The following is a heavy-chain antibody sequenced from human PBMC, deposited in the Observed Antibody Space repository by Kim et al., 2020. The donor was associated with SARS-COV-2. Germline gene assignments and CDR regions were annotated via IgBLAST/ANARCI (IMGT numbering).Heavy chain of an antibody. J-gene: IGHJ4*02. CDR3: AKDPLGYFDWLLSAIDY. CDR2: ISWNSGSI. D-gene: IGHD3-9*01. CDR1: GFTFGDYA. V-gene: IGHV3-9*01. Sequence: GGSLRLSCAASGFTFGDYAMHWVRQAPGKGLEWVSGISWNSGSIGYADSVKGRFTISRDNAKNSLYLQMNSLRAEDTALYYCAKDPLGYFDWLLSAIDYWGQGTLVTVSS.